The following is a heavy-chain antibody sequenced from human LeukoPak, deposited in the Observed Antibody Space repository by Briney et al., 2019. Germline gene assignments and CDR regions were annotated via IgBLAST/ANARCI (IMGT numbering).Heavy chain of an antibody. CDR2: ISGSGGST. CDR1: GFAFSSYG. J-gene: IGHJ3*02. D-gene: IGHD3-22*01. V-gene: IGHV3-23*01. Sequence: PGGTLRLSCAASGFAFSSYGMSWVRQAPGKGLEWVSAISGSGGSTYYADSVKGRFTISRDNSKNTLYLQMNSLRAEDTAVYYCARKGYYYDSSGYYQLWAFDIWGQGTMVTVSS. CDR3: ARKGYYYDSSGYYQLWAFDI.